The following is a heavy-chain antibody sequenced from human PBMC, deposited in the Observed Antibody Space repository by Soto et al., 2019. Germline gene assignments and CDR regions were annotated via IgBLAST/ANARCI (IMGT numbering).Heavy chain of an antibody. CDR3: ARDQNGPFDY. CDR1: GFTFSSYG. V-gene: IGHV3-33*01. CDR2: IWYDGSNK. Sequence: QVQLVESGGGVVQPGRSQRLSCAASGFTFSSYGMHWVRQAPGKGLEWVAVIWYDGSNKYYADSVKGRFTISRDNSKNTLYLQMNSLRAEDTAVYYCARDQNGPFDYWGQGTLVTVSS. D-gene: IGHD1-1*01. J-gene: IGHJ4*02.